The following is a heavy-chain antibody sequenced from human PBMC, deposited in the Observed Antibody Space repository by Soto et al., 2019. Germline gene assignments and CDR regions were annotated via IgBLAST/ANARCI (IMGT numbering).Heavy chain of an antibody. CDR2: INHSGST. Sequence: SDPLSRTYNCCGRPFRAYSWRRIRQPPGKGLEWIGEINHSGSTNYNPSLKSRVTISVDTSKNQFSLKLSSVTAADTAVYYCARGSPGKFDYWGQGTLVTVSS. CDR3: ARGSPGKFDY. CDR1: GRPFRAYS. V-gene: IGHV4-34*01. J-gene: IGHJ4*02.